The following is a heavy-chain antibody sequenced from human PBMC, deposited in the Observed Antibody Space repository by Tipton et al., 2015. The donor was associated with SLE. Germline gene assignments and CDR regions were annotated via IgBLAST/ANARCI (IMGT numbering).Heavy chain of an antibody. CDR3: ARTSGNYYY. CDR2: ISASGGT. CDR1: GGSISSHY. D-gene: IGHD1-26*01. J-gene: IGHJ4*02. Sequence: TLSLTCTVSGGSISSHYWSWIRQPPGKGLEWIGHISASGGTNYNPSLKSRVNISVDTSKNEFSLKLISVTAADSAVYYCARTSGNYYYWGQGTLVTVSS. V-gene: IGHV4-4*08.